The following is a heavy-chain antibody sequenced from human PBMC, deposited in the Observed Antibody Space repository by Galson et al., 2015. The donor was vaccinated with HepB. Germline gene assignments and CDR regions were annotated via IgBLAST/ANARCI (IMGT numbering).Heavy chain of an antibody. CDR3: ARESYYDSSGYHDY. V-gene: IGHV3-53*01. Sequence: SLRLSCAASGFTVSSNYMSWVRQAPGKGLEWVSVIYSGGSTYYADSVKGRFTISRDNSKNTLYLQMNSLRAEDTAVYYCARESYYDSSGYHDYWGQGTLVTVSS. CDR2: IYSGGST. CDR1: GFTVSSNY. D-gene: IGHD3-22*01. J-gene: IGHJ4*02.